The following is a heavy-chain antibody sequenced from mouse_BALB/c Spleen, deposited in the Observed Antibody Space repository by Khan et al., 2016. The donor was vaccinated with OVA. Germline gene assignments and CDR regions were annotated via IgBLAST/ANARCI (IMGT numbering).Heavy chain of an antibody. CDR1: GYSITSDYA. J-gene: IGHJ3*01. CDR3: ARWFTY. V-gene: IGHV3-2*02. CDR2: INYSGAT. Sequence: VRLKESGPGLVKPSQSLSLTCTVTGYSITSDYAWNWIRQFPGNKLEWMGYINYSGATSYLPSLKSRISITRDTSKNQFFLQLNSVTTEDSATYYCARWFTYWGQGTLVTVS.